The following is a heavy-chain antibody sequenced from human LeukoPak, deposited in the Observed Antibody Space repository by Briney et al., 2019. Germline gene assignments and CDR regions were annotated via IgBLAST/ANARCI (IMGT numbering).Heavy chain of an antibody. V-gene: IGHV3-21*01. Sequence: GGSLRLSCAASGFTFSTYAMHWVRQAPGKGLEWVSSISSGSTYMYYADSVKGRFTISRDNAKNSLYLQMNSLRAEDTAVYYCARDVTYCGGDCSLDYWGQGTLVTVSS. CDR1: GFTFSTYA. D-gene: IGHD2-21*02. J-gene: IGHJ4*02. CDR2: ISSGSTYM. CDR3: ARDVTYCGGDCSLDY.